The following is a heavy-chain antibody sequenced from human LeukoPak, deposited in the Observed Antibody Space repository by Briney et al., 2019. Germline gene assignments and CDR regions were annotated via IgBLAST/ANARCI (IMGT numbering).Heavy chain of an antibody. CDR3: ARGGSSTWGSDP. CDR1: GGSISSGGYY. V-gene: IGHV4-31*03. Sequence: SQTLSLTCTVSGGSISSGGYYWSWIRQHPGTGLEWIGYIYYSGSTYYNPSLKSRVTISVDTSKNQFSLKLSSVTAADTAVYYCARGGSSTWGSDPWGQGTLVTVSS. J-gene: IGHJ5*02. D-gene: IGHD2-2*01. CDR2: IYYSGST.